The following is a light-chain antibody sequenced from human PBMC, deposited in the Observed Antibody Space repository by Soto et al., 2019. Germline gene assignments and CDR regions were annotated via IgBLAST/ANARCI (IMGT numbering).Light chain of an antibody. CDR3: QQRSSWSKVT. Sequence: EIVLTQSPATLSLSPGERVTLSCRTSQSVNSHLSWYQQKPGQAPRLLIYDASNRASGIPARFSGSGSGTAFSLTISSREHEDFAVYYYQQRSSWSKVTFGQGTRLEIK. CDR2: DAS. V-gene: IGKV3-11*01. CDR1: QSVNSH. J-gene: IGKJ5*01.